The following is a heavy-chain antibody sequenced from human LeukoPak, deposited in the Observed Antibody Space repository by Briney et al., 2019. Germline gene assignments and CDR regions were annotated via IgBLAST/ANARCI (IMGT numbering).Heavy chain of an antibody. V-gene: IGHV4-30-4*08. Sequence: SETLSLTXTVSGGSISSGDYYWSWIRQPPGKGLEWIGYIYYSGSTYYNPSLKSRVTISVDTSKNQSSLKLSSVTAADTAVYYCAREPRYSSGGMVDYWGQGTLVTVSS. CDR3: AREPRYSSGGMVDY. CDR2: IYYSGST. D-gene: IGHD6-19*01. J-gene: IGHJ4*02. CDR1: GGSISSGDYY.